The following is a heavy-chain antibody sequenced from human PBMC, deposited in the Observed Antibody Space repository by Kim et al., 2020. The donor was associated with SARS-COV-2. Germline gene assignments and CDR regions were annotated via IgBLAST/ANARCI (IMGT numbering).Heavy chain of an antibody. CDR1: GGSISSYY. J-gene: IGHJ4*02. Sequence: SETLSLTCTISGGSISSYYWNWIRQSPGKGLDWIGFVTSSGNTNYNPSLKSRVTISLDTSKNQFSLKLSSVTAAGTALYYCARVSAVGGTRNFDYWGQGTLVTVSS. CDR2: VTSSGNT. V-gene: IGHV4-59*13. D-gene: IGHD6-19*01. CDR3: ARVSAVGGTRNFDY.